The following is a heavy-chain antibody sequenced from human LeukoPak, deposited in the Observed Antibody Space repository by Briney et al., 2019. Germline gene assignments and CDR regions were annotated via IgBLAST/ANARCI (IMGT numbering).Heavy chain of an antibody. CDR1: GFTFDDYA. D-gene: IGHD1-1*01. CDR3: ARTIRGFGDY. Sequence: GGSLRLSCAASGFTFDDYAMHWVRQSPGKGLEWVSGISWHSGNIGYADSVKGRFVISRDNAKNSLYLQMNSLRAEDTAVYYCARTIRGFGDYWGQGTLVTVSS. V-gene: IGHV3-9*01. CDR2: ISWHSGNI. J-gene: IGHJ4*02.